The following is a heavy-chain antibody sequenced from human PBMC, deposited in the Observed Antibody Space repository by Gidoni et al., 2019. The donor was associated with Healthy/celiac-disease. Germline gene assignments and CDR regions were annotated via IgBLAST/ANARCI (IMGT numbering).Heavy chain of an antibody. J-gene: IGHJ6*02. V-gene: IGHV1-69*01. CDR2: IIPILGTA. D-gene: IGHD2-2*02. CDR3: ASGFDIVVVPAAIGDYYYGMDV. Sequence: QVQLVQSGAEVKKPGSSLKVSCKASGGTFSSYAISWVRQAPGQGLEWMGGIIPILGTATSAQKFQGRVTITADESTSTAYMELSSLRSEDTAVYYCASGFDIVVVPAAIGDYYYGMDVWGQGTTVTVSS. CDR1: GGTFSSYA.